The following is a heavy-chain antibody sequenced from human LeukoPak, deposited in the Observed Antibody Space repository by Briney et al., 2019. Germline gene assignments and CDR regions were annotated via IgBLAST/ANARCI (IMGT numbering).Heavy chain of an antibody. CDR2: IYYSGST. V-gene: IGHV4-39*07. CDR1: GGSISSSSYY. D-gene: IGHD1-26*01. J-gene: IGHJ4*02. Sequence: MSSETLSLTCTVSGGSISSSSYYWGWIRQPPGKGLEWIGSIYYSGSTYYNPSLKSRVTISVDTSKNQFSLKLSSVTAADTAVYYCARDGSNPHFDYWGQGTLVTVSS. CDR3: ARDGSNPHFDY.